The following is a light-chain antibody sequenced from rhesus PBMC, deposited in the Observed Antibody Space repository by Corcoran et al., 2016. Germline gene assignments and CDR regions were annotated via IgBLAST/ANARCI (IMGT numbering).Light chain of an antibody. Sequence: DIQMTQSPSSLSASVGDRVTITCRASENVNNYLNWYQQKPGKAPKLLIYKASTLQSGVPSRFSGTGSGTDYTFPISNLQPETVATYYCQHGYGTPFTFGPGTKLAIK. CDR3: QHGYGTPFT. CDR1: ENVNNY. CDR2: KAS. J-gene: IGKJ3*01. V-gene: IGKV1-74*01.